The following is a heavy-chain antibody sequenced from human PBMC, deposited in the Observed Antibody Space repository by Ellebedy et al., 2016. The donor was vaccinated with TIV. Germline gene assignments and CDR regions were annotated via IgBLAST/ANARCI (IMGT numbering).Heavy chain of an antibody. V-gene: IGHV4-4*07. CDR3: VRAGGSGSYYNVHH. D-gene: IGHD3-10*01. Sequence: MPSETLSLTCTVTGGPISSYYWTWIRQPAGKGLEWIGRMYTSGSTNYNPSLKSRLTMSIDTSKRQFSLKLRSVTAADTALYYCVRAGGSGSYYNVHHWGQGTPVTVSS. CDR2: MYTSGST. CDR1: GGPISSYY. J-gene: IGHJ1*01.